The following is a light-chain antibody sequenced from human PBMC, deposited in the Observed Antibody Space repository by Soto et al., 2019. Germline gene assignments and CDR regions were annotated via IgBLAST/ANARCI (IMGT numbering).Light chain of an antibody. Sequence: DIQMTQSPSTLSASVGDRVTITCRASQSISSWLAWYQQKPGKAPELLIYDASSLESGVPSRFSGSGSGTEFTLTISSLQPDDFATYYCQQYSSYWTFGQGTKVEIK. CDR3: QQYSSYWT. V-gene: IGKV1-5*01. CDR2: DAS. CDR1: QSISSW. J-gene: IGKJ1*01.